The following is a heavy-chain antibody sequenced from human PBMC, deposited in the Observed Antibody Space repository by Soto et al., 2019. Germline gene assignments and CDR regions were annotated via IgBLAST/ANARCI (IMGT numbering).Heavy chain of an antibody. Sequence: ASVKVSCKASGYTFTSYAMHWVRQAPGQRLEWMGWINAGNGNTKYSQKLQGRVTITRDTSASTAYMELSSLRSEDTAVYYCATSTIDTSTWKQYFYGMDVWGQGSTVTVSS. D-gene: IGHD6-13*01. J-gene: IGHJ6*02. CDR1: GYTFTSYA. CDR2: INAGNGNT. V-gene: IGHV1-3*01. CDR3: ATSTIDTSTWKQYFYGMDV.